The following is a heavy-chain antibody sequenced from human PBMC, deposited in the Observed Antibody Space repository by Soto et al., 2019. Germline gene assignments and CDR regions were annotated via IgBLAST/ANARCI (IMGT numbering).Heavy chain of an antibody. V-gene: IGHV3-72*01. D-gene: IGHD2-2*01. Sequence: EVQLVESGGGLVQPGGSLRLSCVGSGFTFSDHYIDWVRQAPGKGLEWVGRIRKQANIYTTHYAASVKGRFTISRDDPKNSLYLQMNSLKTEDTAVYYCARSGSSTSCYDYGGQGTLVTVS. CDR1: GFTFSDHY. CDR3: ARSGSSTSCYDY. J-gene: IGHJ4*02. CDR2: IRKQANIYTT.